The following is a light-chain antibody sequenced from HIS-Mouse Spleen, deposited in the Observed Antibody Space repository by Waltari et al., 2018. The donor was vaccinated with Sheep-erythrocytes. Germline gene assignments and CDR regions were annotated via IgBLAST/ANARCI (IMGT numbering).Light chain of an antibody. Sequence: QSALTQPASVSGSPGQSITISCTGTSSDVGSYNLVSWYQQHPGKAPKLMIYEGSKRPSGVSNGFSGCKSGNTASLTISGLQAEDEADYYCCSYAGSSTPWVFGGGTKLTVL. J-gene: IGLJ3*02. CDR2: EGS. CDR1: SSDVGSYNL. V-gene: IGLV2-23*01. CDR3: CSYAGSSTPWV.